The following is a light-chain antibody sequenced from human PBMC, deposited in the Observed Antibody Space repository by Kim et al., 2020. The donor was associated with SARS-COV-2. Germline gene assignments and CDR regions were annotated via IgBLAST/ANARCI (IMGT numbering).Light chain of an antibody. CDR2: EDN. CDR1: SGSIASNY. J-gene: IGLJ3*02. CDR3: QSYDSSALV. V-gene: IGLV6-57*02. Sequence: NFMLTQPHSVSESPGKTVTISCTGSSGSIASNYVRWYQQRPGSAPTTVIYEDNQRPSGVPDRFSGSIDSSSNSASLTISGLKTEDEADYYCQSYDSSALVFGGGTQLNVL.